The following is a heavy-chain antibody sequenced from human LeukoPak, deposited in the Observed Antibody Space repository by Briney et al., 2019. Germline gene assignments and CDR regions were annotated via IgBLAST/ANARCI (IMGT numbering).Heavy chain of an antibody. D-gene: IGHD2-15*01. V-gene: IGHV3-23*01. Sequence: GGSLRLSCAASGFTFRSHAMSWVRQAPGKGLQFVSGLIENGATTYYADSVKGRFTISRDDSKNTLYLQMNSLRAEDMAVYYCAKCRSLSPASATNYWGQGTLVTVSS. CDR1: GFTFRSHA. J-gene: IGHJ4*02. CDR2: LIENGATT. CDR3: AKCRSLSPASATNY.